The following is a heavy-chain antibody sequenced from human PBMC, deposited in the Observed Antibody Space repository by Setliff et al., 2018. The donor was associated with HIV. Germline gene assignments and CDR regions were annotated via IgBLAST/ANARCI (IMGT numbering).Heavy chain of an antibody. CDR3: AIDPYCSGDGCFRYYQH. CDR1: NASINSYY. CDR2: IYFSGRT. V-gene: IGHV4-4*07. Sequence: PSETLSLTCTVSNASINSYYWSWIRQPAGRALEWIGRIYFSGRTNYNPSLKSRIKMSIDTSKNQFSLNLSSVTAADTAIYFCAIDPYCSGDGCFRYYQHWGRGTLVTVSS. J-gene: IGHJ1*01. D-gene: IGHD2-15*01.